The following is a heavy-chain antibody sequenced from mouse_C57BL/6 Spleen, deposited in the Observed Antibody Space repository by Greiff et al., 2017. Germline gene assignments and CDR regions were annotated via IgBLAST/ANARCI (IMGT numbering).Heavy chain of an antibody. CDR3: ARFAGSTYYAMDY. J-gene: IGHJ4*01. D-gene: IGHD1-1*01. V-gene: IGHV1-80*01. Sequence: GASVKISCKASGYAFSSYWMNWVKQRPGKGLEWIGQIYPGDGDTNYNGKFKGKATLTADKSSSTAYMQLSSLTSEDSAVYFCARFAGSTYYAMDYWGQGTSVTVSS. CDR2: IYPGDGDT. CDR1: GYAFSSYW.